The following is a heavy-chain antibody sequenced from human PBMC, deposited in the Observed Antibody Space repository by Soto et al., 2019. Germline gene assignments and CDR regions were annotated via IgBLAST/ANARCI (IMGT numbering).Heavy chain of an antibody. CDR3: ARETQQWLVRGDFDY. Sequence: QVQLVESGGGVVQPGRSLRLSCAASGFTFSSYAMHWVRQAPGKGLEWVAVISYDGSNKYYADSVKGRFTISRDNSKNTLYLQMNSLRAEYTAVYYCARETQQWLVRGDFDYWGQGTLVTVSS. D-gene: IGHD6-19*01. CDR2: ISYDGSNK. CDR1: GFTFSSYA. J-gene: IGHJ4*02. V-gene: IGHV3-30-3*01.